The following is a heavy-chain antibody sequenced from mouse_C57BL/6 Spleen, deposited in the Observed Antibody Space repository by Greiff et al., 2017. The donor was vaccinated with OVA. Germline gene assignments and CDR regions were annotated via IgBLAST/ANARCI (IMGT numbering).Heavy chain of an antibody. V-gene: IGHV1-69*01. CDR2: IDPSDSYT. CDR1: GYTFTSYW. D-gene: IGHD2-3*01. Sequence: QVHVKQPGAELVMPGASVQLSCKASGYTFTSYWMHWVKQRPGQGLEWIGEIDPSDSYTNYNQKFKGKSTLTVDKSSSTAYMQLSSLTYEDSAVYYCARPSDGYYWYFDDWGTGTTVTVSS. J-gene: IGHJ1*03. CDR3: ARPSDGYYWYFDD.